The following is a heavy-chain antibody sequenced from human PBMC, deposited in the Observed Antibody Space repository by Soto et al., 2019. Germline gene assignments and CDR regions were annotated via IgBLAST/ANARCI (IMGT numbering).Heavy chain of an antibody. J-gene: IGHJ1*01. Sequence: QVQLVESGGGVVQPGRSLRLSCAASGFTFSSYGMHWVRQAPGKGLEWVAVISYDGSNKYYADSVKGRFTISRDNSKNTLYLQMNSLRAEDTAVYYCAKNSPDPRAEYFQHWGQGTLVTVSS. CDR1: GFTFSSYG. CDR3: AKNSPDPRAEYFQH. CDR2: ISYDGSNK. V-gene: IGHV3-30*18.